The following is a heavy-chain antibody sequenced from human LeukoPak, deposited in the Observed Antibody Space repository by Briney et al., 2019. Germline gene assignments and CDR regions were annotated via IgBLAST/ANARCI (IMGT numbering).Heavy chain of an antibody. Sequence: GGSLRLSCVVAGFTCSDYAMSWVRRAPGKGLGWVSAITGSGETKYYTDFVKGRFTMSRDNSKNTLYLHMNNMRDDDTAEYFCAKESLVVIESFFDNWGQGTLVLVSS. D-gene: IGHD3-22*01. CDR3: AKESLVVIESFFDN. CDR2: ITGSGETK. J-gene: IGHJ4*02. CDR1: GFTCSDYA. V-gene: IGHV3-23*01.